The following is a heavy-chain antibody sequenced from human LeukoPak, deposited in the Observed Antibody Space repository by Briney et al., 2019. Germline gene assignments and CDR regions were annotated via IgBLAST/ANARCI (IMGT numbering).Heavy chain of an antibody. J-gene: IGHJ3*02. CDR2: ISSSSSTI. CDR3: ASVVVVVAATGPLDAFDI. CDR1: GFTFSSYS. V-gene: IGHV3-48*04. Sequence: SGGSLRLSCAASGFTFSSYSMNWVRQAPGEGLEWVSYISSSSSTIYYADSVKGRFTISRDNAKNSLYLQMNSLRAEDTAVYYCASVVVVVAATGPLDAFDIWGQGTMVTVSS. D-gene: IGHD2-15*01.